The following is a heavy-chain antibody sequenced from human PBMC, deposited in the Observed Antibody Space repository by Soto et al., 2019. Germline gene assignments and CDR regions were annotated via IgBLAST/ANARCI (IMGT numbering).Heavy chain of an antibody. D-gene: IGHD3-9*01. CDR2: ISGSGGST. CDR1: RFTFSSYA. CDR3: AKDIWTSDSSYASPYYFDY. Sequence: GGSLRLSCAASRFTFSSYAMSWVRQAPGKGLEWVSAISGSGGSTYYADSVKGRFTISRDNSKNTLYLQMNSLRAEDTAVYYCAKDIWTSDSSYASPYYFDYWGQGTLVTVSS. J-gene: IGHJ4*02. V-gene: IGHV3-23*01.